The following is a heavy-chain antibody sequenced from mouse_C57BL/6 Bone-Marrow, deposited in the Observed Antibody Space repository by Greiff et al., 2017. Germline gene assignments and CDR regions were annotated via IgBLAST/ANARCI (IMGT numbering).Heavy chain of an antibody. CDR2: ILPGGGCT. Sequence: VQLQQSGAELMKPGASVKLSCKATGYTFTGYWIEWVKQRPGHGLEWIGEILPGGGCTNYNEKFKGKATFTADTSSNTAYMQLSSLATEDSAIYYCAREGTTDFDYWGQGTTLTVAS. J-gene: IGHJ2*01. V-gene: IGHV1-9*01. D-gene: IGHD1-1*01. CDR3: AREGTTDFDY. CDR1: GYTFTGYW.